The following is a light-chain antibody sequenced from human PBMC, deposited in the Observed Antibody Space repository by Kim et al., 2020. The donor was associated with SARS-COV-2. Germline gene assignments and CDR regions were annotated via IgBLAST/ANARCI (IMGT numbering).Light chain of an antibody. CDR1: QSVSYK. V-gene: IGKV3-15*01. CDR3: QQYDDWPTT. J-gene: IGKJ1*01. Sequence: EIVMTQSPGTLSVSPGERATLSCRASQSVSYKLAWYQRKPGQAPRLLIYGASSRAAGIPATFSGSGSGTEFTLTITSLQSEDSAVYYCQQYDDWPTTFGQGTKVDIK. CDR2: GAS.